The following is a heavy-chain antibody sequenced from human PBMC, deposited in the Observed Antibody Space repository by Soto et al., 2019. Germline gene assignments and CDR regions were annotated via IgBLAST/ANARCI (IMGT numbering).Heavy chain of an antibody. J-gene: IGHJ4*02. V-gene: IGHV4-34*01. CDR1: GGSFSGYY. CDR2: IKHSGST. CDR3: ARGESAGIVVVAATPPYYFDY. D-gene: IGHD2-15*01. Sequence: QVQLQQWGAGLLKPSETLSLTCAVYGGSFSGYYWSWIRQPPGKGLEWIGEIKHSGSTNYNPSLKCRVIISVDTSKNQFSLKLSSVTAADTAVYYCARGESAGIVVVAATPPYYFDYWGQGTLVTVSS.